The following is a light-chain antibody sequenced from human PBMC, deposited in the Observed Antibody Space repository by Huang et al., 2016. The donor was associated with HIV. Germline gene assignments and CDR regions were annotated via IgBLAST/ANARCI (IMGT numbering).Light chain of an antibody. CDR1: QSVYTY. Sequence: EIVMTQSPATLSVSPGDRATLSCRASQSVYTYLAWYQQKPGQAPRLLIYGASTRATGFPARFSGSGSWTEFTLTISSLQSEDFAVYYCQQYYNWPRTFGQGTKLEF. CDR3: QQYYNWPRT. CDR2: GAS. J-gene: IGKJ2*01. V-gene: IGKV3-15*01.